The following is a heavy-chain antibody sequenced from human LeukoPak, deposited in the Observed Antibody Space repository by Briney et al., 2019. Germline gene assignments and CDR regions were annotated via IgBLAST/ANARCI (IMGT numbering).Heavy chain of an antibody. V-gene: IGHV3-7*01. CDR3: ARVGDSGSFYRHMDV. J-gene: IGHJ6*03. CDR2: LKEDGSEN. D-gene: IGHD3-10*01. Sequence: PGGSLRLSCAASGLTFSSSWMNWVRQAPGKGREWVASLKEDGSENYYVDSVEGRFTISRDNAKNSLSLQMNTLRGEDTAVYFCARVGDSGSFYRHMDVWGKGTTVTVSS. CDR1: GLTFSSSW.